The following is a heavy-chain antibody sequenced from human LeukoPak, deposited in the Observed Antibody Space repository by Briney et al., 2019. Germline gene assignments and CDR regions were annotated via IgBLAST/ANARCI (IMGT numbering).Heavy chain of an antibody. CDR1: GFTFDDYA. Sequence: GGSLRLSCAASGFTFDDYAMHWVRHAPGKGLEWVSGISWNSGSIGYADSVKGRFTISRDNAKNSLCLQMNSLRAEDTALYYCARGGSIAVAGTGFDYWGQGTLVTVSS. CDR2: ISWNSGSI. J-gene: IGHJ4*02. V-gene: IGHV3-9*01. D-gene: IGHD6-19*01. CDR3: ARGGSIAVAGTGFDY.